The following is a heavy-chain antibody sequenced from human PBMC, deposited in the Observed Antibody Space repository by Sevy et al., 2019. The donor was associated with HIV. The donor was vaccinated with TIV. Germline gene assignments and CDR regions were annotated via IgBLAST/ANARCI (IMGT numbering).Heavy chain of an antibody. J-gene: IGHJ4*02. CDR1: GLTFSTYG. Sequence: GGSLRLSCAASGLTFSTYGMHWVRQAPGKGLEWVAIISYDGNKYYADSVEGRFTISRDNSRNTLYLEMNSLKSEDTAVFHCARAGRLRLGELSSGPDYWGPGTLVTVSS. CDR2: ISYDGNK. CDR3: ARAGRLRLGELSSGPDY. V-gene: IGHV3-30*03. D-gene: IGHD3-16*02.